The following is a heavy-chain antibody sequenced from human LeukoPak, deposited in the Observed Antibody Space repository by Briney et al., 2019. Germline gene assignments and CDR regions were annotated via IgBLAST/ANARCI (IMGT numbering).Heavy chain of an antibody. CDR1: GYTFTSYG. Sequence: ASVKVSCKASGYTFTSYGISWVRQAPGQGLEWMGWISAYNGNTNYAQKLQGRVTMTTDTSTSTAYMELRSLRSDDTAVYYCAWSSTYYDILTGYYRRSPNYYYYMDVWGKGTTVTVSS. D-gene: IGHD3-9*01. J-gene: IGHJ6*03. V-gene: IGHV1-18*01. CDR3: AWSSTYYDILTGYYRRSPNYYYYMDV. CDR2: ISAYNGNT.